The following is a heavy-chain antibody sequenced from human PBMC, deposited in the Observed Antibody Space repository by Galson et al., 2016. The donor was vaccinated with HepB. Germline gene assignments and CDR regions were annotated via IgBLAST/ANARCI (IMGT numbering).Heavy chain of an antibody. CDR3: ARGRRVRGVHTRFNWHDP. Sequence: SETLSLTCAVYGGSFSGYYWTWIRQPPGKGLEWIGGINESGNTKYIPSLKSRITISVDTSKNQFSLKLNYVTAADTAVYHCARGRRVRGVHTRFNWHDPWGQGSLVTVSS. CDR1: GGSFSGYY. J-gene: IGHJ5*02. D-gene: IGHD3-10*01. V-gene: IGHV4-34*01. CDR2: INESGNT.